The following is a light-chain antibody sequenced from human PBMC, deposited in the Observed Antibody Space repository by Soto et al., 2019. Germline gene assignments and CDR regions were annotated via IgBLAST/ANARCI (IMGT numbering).Light chain of an antibody. CDR2: RAS. J-gene: IGKJ3*01. CDR1: QSVSSDY. CDR3: QQYNNWPPLT. V-gene: IGKV3D-15*01. Sequence: EIVLTQSPGTLSLSPGERATLSCRASQSVSSDYLAWYQQKPGQTPKVLIYRASSRATGIPDRFSGSGSGTEFTLTISSLQSEDFAVYYCQQYNNWPPLTFGPGTKVDIK.